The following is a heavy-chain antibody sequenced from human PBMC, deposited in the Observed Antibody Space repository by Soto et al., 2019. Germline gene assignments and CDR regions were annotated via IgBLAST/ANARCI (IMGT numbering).Heavy chain of an antibody. J-gene: IGHJ6*02. Sequence: GESLKISCKGSGYSFSSYLIGWVRPMPGKSLEGMGIIYPGDSDTRYSPSFQGQVTISADKSISTAYLQWSSLKASDTAMYYCVRMGFSGGGYLSYYYYGMDIWGQGTTVTVSS. CDR2: IYPGDSDT. V-gene: IGHV5-51*01. CDR1: GYSFSSYL. CDR3: VRMGFSGGGYLSYYYYGMDI. D-gene: IGHD5-12*01.